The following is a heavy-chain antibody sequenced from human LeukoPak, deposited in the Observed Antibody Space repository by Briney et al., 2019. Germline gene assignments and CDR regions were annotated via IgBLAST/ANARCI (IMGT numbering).Heavy chain of an antibody. CDR3: ARKVSALRFDP. J-gene: IGHJ5*02. CDR1: GGSVSSGSYY. D-gene: IGHD3-10*01. Sequence: SETLSLTCTVSGGSVSSGSYYWSWIRQPPGKGLEWIGYIYYSGSTNYNPSLKSRVTISVDTSKNQFSLKLSSVPAADTAVYYCARKVSALRFDPWGQGTLVTISS. V-gene: IGHV4-61*01. CDR2: IYYSGST.